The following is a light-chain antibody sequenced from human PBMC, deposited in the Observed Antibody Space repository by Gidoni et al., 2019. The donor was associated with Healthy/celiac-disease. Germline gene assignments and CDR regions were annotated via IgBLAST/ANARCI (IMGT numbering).Light chain of an antibody. J-gene: IGLJ7*01. CDR1: SANIGSNY. V-gene: IGLV1-47*01. CDR2: RNN. CDR3: AAWDDSLSGSV. Sequence: QYVLTHPPSASGTPGPRVTIPCSGSSANIGSNYVYWYQQLPGTAPKLLIYRNNQRPSGVPDRFSGSKSGTSASLAISGLRSEDEADYYCAAWDDSLSGSVFGGGTQLTVL.